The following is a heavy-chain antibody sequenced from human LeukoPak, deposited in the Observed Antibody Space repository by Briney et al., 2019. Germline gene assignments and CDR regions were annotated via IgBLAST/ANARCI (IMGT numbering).Heavy chain of an antibody. J-gene: IGHJ4*02. D-gene: IGHD5-24*01. CDR2: INPSGGNT. CDR3: ARDEMDSLDY. V-gene: IGHV1-46*01. CDR1: GYTFTSYY. Sequence: GASVKVSCKASGYTFTSYYLHWVRQAPGQGLEWMGIINPSGGNTNHAQKFQDRVTMTSDKSPSTVYMQLSCLRSEDAAVYYCARDEMDSLDYWGQGTLVTVSS.